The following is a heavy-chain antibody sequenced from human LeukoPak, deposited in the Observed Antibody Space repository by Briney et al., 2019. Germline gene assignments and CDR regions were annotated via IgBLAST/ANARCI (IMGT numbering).Heavy chain of an antibody. CDR3: ARDHLWFGASLGHYGMDV. V-gene: IGHV4-61*01. D-gene: IGHD3-10*01. J-gene: IGHJ6*04. Sequence: SETLSLTCTVSGGSVSSGSYYWSWIRQPPGKGLEWIGYIYYSGSTKYNPSLKSRVTISVDTSKNQFSLKLSSVTAADTAVYYCARDHLWFGASLGHYGMDVWGKGTTVTVSS. CDR1: GGSVSSGSYY. CDR2: IYYSGST.